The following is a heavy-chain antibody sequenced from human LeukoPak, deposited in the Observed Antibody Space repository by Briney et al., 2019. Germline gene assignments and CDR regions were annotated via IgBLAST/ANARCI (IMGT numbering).Heavy chain of an antibody. D-gene: IGHD3-22*01. CDR1: GFTFSSYA. V-gene: IGHV3-30*04. Sequence: PGGSLRLSCAASGFTFSSYAMHWVRQAPGKGLEWVAVISYDGSNKYYADSVKGRFTISRDNSKNTLYLQMNSLRAEDTAVYYCARIAGDYYDSSGYYYPFDYWGQGTLVTVSS. CDR3: ARIAGDYYDSSGYYYPFDY. CDR2: ISYDGSNK. J-gene: IGHJ4*02.